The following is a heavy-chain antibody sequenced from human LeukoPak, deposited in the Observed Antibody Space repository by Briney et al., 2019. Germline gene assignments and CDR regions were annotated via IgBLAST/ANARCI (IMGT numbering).Heavy chain of an antibody. CDR1: GGTFSSYA. D-gene: IGHD5-18*01. Sequence: SVTVSCTASGGTFSSYAISWVRQAPGQGLEWMGRIIPIFGIANYAQQFQGRVTITADKSTSTAYMELSSLRSEDTAVYYCARGPLYSYGAFDDWGQGTLVTVSS. V-gene: IGHV1-69*04. CDR3: ARGPLYSYGAFDD. J-gene: IGHJ4*02. CDR2: IIPIFGIA.